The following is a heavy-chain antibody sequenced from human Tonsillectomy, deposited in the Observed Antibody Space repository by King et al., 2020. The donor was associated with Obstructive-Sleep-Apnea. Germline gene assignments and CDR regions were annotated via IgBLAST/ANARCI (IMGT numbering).Heavy chain of an antibody. CDR3: AKDFRTYIVSLFDY. V-gene: IGHV3-23*04. D-gene: IGHD5/OR15-5a*01. J-gene: IGHJ4*02. CDR2: ISASGRST. Sequence: VQLVESGGGLVQPGGSLRLSCAASGFTFSSFTMNWVRQAPGKGLEWVSAISASGRSTYYADSVKGRFTISRDNSKNTLYLQMDSLRAEDTAVYYCAKDFRTYIVSLFDYWGQGTLVTVSS. CDR1: GFTFSSFT.